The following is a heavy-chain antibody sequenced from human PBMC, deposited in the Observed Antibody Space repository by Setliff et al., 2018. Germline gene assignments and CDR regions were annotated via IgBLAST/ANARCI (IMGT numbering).Heavy chain of an antibody. V-gene: IGHV4-39*01. CDR1: GASISTTYYY. CDR3: ARTGTYRYFDS. D-gene: IGHD1-1*01. CDR2: IYHGGKT. Sequence: SETLSLTCSVSGASISTTYYYWDWIRQSPEKGLEWIGRIYHGGKTYYNTSLESRLTISVDTSKNQFSLKLRSVTAADTAVYYCARTGTYRYFDSWGQGTLVTVSS. J-gene: IGHJ4*02.